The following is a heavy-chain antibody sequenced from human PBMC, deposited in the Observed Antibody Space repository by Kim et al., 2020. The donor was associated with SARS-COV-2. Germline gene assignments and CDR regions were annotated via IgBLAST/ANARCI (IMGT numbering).Heavy chain of an antibody. J-gene: IGHJ6*02. D-gene: IGHD3-10*01. Sequence: GGSLRLSCAASGFTFSSYSMNWVRQAPGKGLEWVSYISSSSSTIYYADSVKGRFTISRDNAKNSLYLQMNSLRAEDTAVYYCARDYYGSGSLPQLPYYYYYYGMDVWGQGTTVTVSS. V-gene: IGHV3-48*04. CDR2: ISSSSSTI. CDR3: ARDYYGSGSLPQLPYYYYYYGMDV. CDR1: GFTFSSYS.